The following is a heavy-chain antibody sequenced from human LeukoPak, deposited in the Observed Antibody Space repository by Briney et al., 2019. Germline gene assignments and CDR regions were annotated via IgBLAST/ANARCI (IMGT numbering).Heavy chain of an antibody. CDR3: ARSQYYDFWSGYLNYFDY. CDR2: INPNSGGT. V-gene: IGHV1-2*02. CDR1: GYTFTGYC. Sequence: ASVKVSCKASGYTFTGYCMHWVRQAPGQGLEWMGWINPNSGGTNYAQKFQGRVTMTRDTSISTAYMELSRLRSDDTAVYYCARSQYYDFWSGYLNYFDYWGQGTLVTVSS. D-gene: IGHD3-3*01. J-gene: IGHJ4*02.